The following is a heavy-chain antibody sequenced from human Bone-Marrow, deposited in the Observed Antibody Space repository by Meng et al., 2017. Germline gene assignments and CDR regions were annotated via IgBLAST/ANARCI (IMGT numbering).Heavy chain of an antibody. D-gene: IGHD3-22*01. CDR1: GGSFSGYY. CDR3: ARLAYDSSGYWFDY. V-gene: IGHV4-34*01. J-gene: IGHJ4*02. Sequence: VKLQTWGGGVLKPPEPLSLPCAVYGGSFSGYYWSWCRQTPGKGLEWIGEINHSGSTNYNPSLKSRVTISVDTSKNQFSLKLSSVTAADTAVYYCARLAYDSSGYWFDYWGQGTLVTVSS. CDR2: INHSGST.